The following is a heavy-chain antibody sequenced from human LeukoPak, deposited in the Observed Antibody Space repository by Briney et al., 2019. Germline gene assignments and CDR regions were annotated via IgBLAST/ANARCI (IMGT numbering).Heavy chain of an antibody. CDR1: GYTFTSYY. CDR2: INHSGGST. J-gene: IGHJ6*04. V-gene: IGHV1-46*01. CDR3: ARGGGYSYVPTYYYYGMDV. Sequence: GASVKVSCKASGYTFTSYYMHWVRQAPGQGLEWMGIINHSGGSTSYAQKFQGRVTMTRDTSTSTVYMELSSLRSEDTAVYYCARGGGYSYVPTYYYYGMDVWGKGTTVTVSS. D-gene: IGHD5-18*01.